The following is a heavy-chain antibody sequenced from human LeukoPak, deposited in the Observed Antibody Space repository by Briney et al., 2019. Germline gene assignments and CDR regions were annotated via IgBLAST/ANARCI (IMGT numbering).Heavy chain of an antibody. CDR3: ARDGSDVAGNRDY. V-gene: IGHV3-23*01. J-gene: IGHJ4*02. D-gene: IGHD3-10*01. CDR1: AFTFSSYA. Sequence: PGGSLRLSCAASAFTFSSYAMSWVRQAPGKGLEWVSAISGSGGSTYYADSVKGRFTISRDNSKNTLYLQMNSLRAEDTAVYYCARDGSDVAGNRDYWGQGTLVTGSS. CDR2: ISGSGGST.